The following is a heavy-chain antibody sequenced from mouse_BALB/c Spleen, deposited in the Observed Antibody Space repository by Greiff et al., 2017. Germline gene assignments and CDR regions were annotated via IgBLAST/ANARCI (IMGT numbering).Heavy chain of an antibody. CDR3: ARAGYYGAWFAY. J-gene: IGHJ3*01. CDR2: ILPGSGST. D-gene: IGHD1-2*01. Sequence: QVQLQQSGAELMKPGASVKISCKATGYTFSGYRIEWVKQRSGHGLEWIGEILPGSGSTNYNEKFKGKATFTADTSSNTAYMQLSSLTSEDSAVYYCARAGYYGAWFAYWGQGTLVTVSA. V-gene: IGHV1-9*01. CDR1: GYTFSGYR.